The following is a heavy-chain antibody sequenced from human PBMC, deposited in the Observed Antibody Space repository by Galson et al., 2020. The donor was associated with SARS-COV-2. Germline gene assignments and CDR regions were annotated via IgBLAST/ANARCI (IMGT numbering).Heavy chain of an antibody. V-gene: IGHV4-34*01. CDR3: AREENFFFLVVTATRMCYFDY. J-gene: IGHJ4*02. Sequence: SETLSLTCAVYGGSFSGYYWSWIRQPPRKGLEWIGEINSSGTTNYNPSLKSRVTTSVDTSKNHFSLKLSSVTAADTAVYYCAREENFFFLVVTATRMCYFDYWGRGTLATVSS. CDR2: INSSGTT. D-gene: IGHD2-21*02. CDR1: GGSFSGYY.